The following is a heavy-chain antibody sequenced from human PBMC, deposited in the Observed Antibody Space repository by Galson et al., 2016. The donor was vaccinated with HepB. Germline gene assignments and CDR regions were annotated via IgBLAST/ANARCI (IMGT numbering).Heavy chain of an antibody. CDR3: ASTYNWNVLGHFYYDAMDV. J-gene: IGHJ6*02. D-gene: IGHD1-1*01. V-gene: IGHV4-61*02. CDR1: SGSINFDDYY. Sequence: TLSLTCSVSSGSINFDDYYWTWIRQPAGKGLEWIGRIYSNGTTNYNPSLRNRVTISIGTSKNQFSLNLRSVTAADTAVYYCASTYNWNVLGHFYYDAMDVWGQGTSVSVSS. CDR2: IYSNGTT.